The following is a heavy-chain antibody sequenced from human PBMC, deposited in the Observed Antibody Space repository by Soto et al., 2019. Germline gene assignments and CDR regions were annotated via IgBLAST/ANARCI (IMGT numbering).Heavy chain of an antibody. Sequence: GASVKVSCKASGGTFSSYAISWVRQAPGQGLEWMGGIIPIFGTANYAQKFQGRVTITADESTSTAYMELSSLRSEDTAVYYCARSYYDSSGYQNLLFDPWGQGTLVTVSS. CDR2: IIPIFGTA. J-gene: IGHJ5*02. CDR3: ARSYYDSSGYQNLLFDP. V-gene: IGHV1-69*13. D-gene: IGHD3-22*01. CDR1: GGTFSSYA.